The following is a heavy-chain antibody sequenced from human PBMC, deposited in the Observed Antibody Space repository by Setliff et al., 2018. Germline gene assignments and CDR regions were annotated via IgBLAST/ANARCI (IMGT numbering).Heavy chain of an antibody. CDR3: ARLGYCSSTSCYTHYYYYYYMDV. J-gene: IGHJ6*03. Sequence: PSETLSLTCAVYGGSFSGYFWSWIRQPPGKGLEWIGEINHSGSTNYNASLKSRVTISVDTSKDQFSLNLGSVTAADTAVYYCARLGYCSSTSCYTHYYYYYYMDVWGKGTTVTVS. CDR2: INHSGST. CDR1: GGSFSGYF. V-gene: IGHV4-34*01. D-gene: IGHD2-2*02.